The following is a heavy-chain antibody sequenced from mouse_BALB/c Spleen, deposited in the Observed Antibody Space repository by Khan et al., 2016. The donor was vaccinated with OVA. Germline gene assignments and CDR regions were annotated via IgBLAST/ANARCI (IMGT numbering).Heavy chain of an antibody. D-gene: IGHD1-3*01. J-gene: IGHJ4*01. V-gene: IGHV1S136*01. Sequence: VRLQQSGPELVKPGASVKMSCKASGYTFTNYVMHWVNQRPGQGLEWIGYINPYNDGTKYNEKFKGKATLTSDKSSSTAYMELSSLTSEDSAVYYCARYASGPYCALDYWGQGTSVTVSS. CDR2: INPYNDGT. CDR3: ARYASGPYCALDY. CDR1: GYTFTNYV.